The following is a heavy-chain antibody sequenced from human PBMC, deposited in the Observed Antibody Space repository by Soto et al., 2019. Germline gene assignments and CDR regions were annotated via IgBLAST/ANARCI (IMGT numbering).Heavy chain of an antibody. CDR2: IIRSGNT. CDR1: GFTFSSYA. V-gene: IGHV3-23*01. CDR3: ARELPSGSYSNS. Sequence: EVQLLESGGGLVQPGGSLRLSCAASGFTFSSYAVDWVRQAPGKGLEWVSAIIRSGNTYYADSVKGRFTISRDNSKNTVYLQMNSLRADDTAVYYCARELPSGSYSNSWGQGTLVTVSS. D-gene: IGHD1-26*01. J-gene: IGHJ4*02.